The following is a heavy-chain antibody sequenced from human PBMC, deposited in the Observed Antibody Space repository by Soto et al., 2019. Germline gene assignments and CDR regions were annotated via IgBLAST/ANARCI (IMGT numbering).Heavy chain of an antibody. D-gene: IGHD5-18*01. CDR3: ARGRGRGLRIHPEAFDI. J-gene: IGHJ3*02. CDR2: INHSGST. CDR1: GGSFSGYY. V-gene: IGHV4-34*01. Sequence: SETLSLTCAVYGGSFSGYYWSWIRQPPGKGLEWIGEINHSGSTNYNPSLKGRVTLSVDTSKNQFSLKLSSVTAADTAVYYCARGRGRGLRIHPEAFDIWGQGTMVTVSS.